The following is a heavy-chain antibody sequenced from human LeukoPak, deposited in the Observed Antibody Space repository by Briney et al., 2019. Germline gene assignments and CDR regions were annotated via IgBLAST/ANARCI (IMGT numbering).Heavy chain of an antibody. V-gene: IGHV4-34*01. CDR2: INHSGST. CDR3: ARDGPLAVAYFDY. Sequence: PSETLSLTCAVYGGSFSGYYLSWIRQPPGKGLEWIGEINHSGSTNYNPSLKSRVTISVDTSKNQFSLKLSSVTAADTAVYYCARDGPLAVAYFDYWGQGTLVTVSS. D-gene: IGHD6-19*01. J-gene: IGHJ4*02. CDR1: GGSFSGYY.